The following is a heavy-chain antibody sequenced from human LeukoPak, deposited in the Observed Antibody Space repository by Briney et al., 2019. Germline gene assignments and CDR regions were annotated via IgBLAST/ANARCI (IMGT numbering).Heavy chain of an antibody. J-gene: IGHJ4*02. CDR2: IYNSGST. CDR1: GASINSGDYY. D-gene: IGHD6-6*01. V-gene: IGHV4-30-4*08. Sequence: SETLSLTCTVSGASINSGDYYWTWIRQPPGKGLEWIGYIYNSGSTYYNPSLRSRVAISIDTSRNRFSLRLDSVTAADTAVYFCATTARHCSEYWGQGTLVTVSS. CDR3: ATTARHCSEY.